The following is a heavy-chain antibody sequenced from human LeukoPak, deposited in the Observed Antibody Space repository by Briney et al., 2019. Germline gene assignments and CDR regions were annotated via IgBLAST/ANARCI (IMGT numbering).Heavy chain of an antibody. V-gene: IGHV1-2*02. J-gene: IGHJ4*02. CDR3: ARSGIWDSSAWSDY. CDR2: INPNSGGT. CDR1: GYTFTGYY. D-gene: IGHD6-19*01. Sequence: ASVKVSCKASGYTFTGYYMHWLRQAPGQGLEWMGWINPNSGGTNYAQKFQGRVTMTRDTSISTAYMELSRLTSDDTAVYYCARSGIWDSSAWSDYWGQGTLVTVSS.